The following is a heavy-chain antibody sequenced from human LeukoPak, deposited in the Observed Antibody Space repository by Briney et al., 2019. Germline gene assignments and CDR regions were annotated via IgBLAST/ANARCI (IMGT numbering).Heavy chain of an antibody. V-gene: IGHV1-2*02. Sequence: ASVKVSCKASGYTFTGHYIHWVRQAPGQGLEWMGWINPSSGGTHYAQNFQGRVTMTRDTSISTAYLEVSGLRSDDTAVYYCARELYGRFEHWGQGTLVTVSS. CDR2: INPSSGGT. CDR1: GYTFTGHY. D-gene: IGHD2-2*02. J-gene: IGHJ4*02. CDR3: ARELYGRFEH.